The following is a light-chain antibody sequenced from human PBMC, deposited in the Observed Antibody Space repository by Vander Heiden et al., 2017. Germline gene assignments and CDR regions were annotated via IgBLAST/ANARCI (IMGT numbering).Light chain of an antibody. CDR3: SSYTSSITVV. V-gene: IGLV2-18*02. CDR1: SRDVGSHNR. Sequence: QSALTHPPSLSWSPGQSVTISCPCPSRDVGSHNRVAWYQHPPGPPPQRINYEVSKRPSGGPDRFSGSKSGNTASRTISGVQAEDEADYYCSSYTSSITVVFGGGTKRTVL. J-gene: IGLJ2*01. CDR2: EVS.